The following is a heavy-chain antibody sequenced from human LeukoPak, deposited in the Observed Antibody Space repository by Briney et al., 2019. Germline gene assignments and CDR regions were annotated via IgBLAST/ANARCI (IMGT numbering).Heavy chain of an antibody. CDR2: IKQDGSAK. J-gene: IGHJ4*02. CDR3: AKIYCTSTDCYYDY. V-gene: IGHV3-7*01. Sequence: PGGSLRLSCAASGFTFSSYWMSWVRQAPGKGLEWVANIKQDGSAKYYMDSVKGRFTISRDSAKNSLYLQMNSLRAEDTAVYYCAKIYCTSTDCYYDYWGQGTLVTSP. CDR1: GFTFSSYW. D-gene: IGHD2-2*01.